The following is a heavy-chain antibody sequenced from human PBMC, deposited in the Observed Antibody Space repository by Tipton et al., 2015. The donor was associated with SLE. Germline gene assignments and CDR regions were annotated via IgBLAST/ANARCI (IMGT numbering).Heavy chain of an antibody. V-gene: IGHV4-38-2*02. J-gene: IGHJ5*02. D-gene: IGHD3-3*01. CDR2: IYHSGGI. CDR3: AKPRTDSHDIWMDWAT. CDR1: GYSISSGYY. Sequence: GLVKPSETLSLTCTVSGYSISSGYYWGWIRQPPGKGLEWIGSIYHSGGIFYNPSLKSRVTISVDTSKNQFSLKLNSVTAADTAVYYCAKPRTDSHDIWMDWATWGQGTLVTVSS.